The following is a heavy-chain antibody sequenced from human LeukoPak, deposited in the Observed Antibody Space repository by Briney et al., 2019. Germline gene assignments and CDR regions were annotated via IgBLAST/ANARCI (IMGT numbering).Heavy chain of an antibody. J-gene: IGHJ5*02. Sequence: GGSLRLSCAASGFTVSSNYMSWVRQAPGKGLEWVSVIYSGGSTYYADSVKGRFTISRDNSKNTLYLQMNSLRAEDTAVYYCAKDGYSSSFYNWFDPWGQGTLVTVSS. D-gene: IGHD6-13*01. CDR2: IYSGGST. CDR1: GFTVSSNY. CDR3: AKDGYSSSFYNWFDP. V-gene: IGHV3-53*01.